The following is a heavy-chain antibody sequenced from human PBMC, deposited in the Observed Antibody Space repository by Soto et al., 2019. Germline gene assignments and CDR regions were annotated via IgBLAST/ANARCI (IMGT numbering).Heavy chain of an antibody. V-gene: IGHV3-33*01. CDR2: IWDDGKNR. Sequence: LRLSCAASGFSLSASGIHWVRQAPGQGLEWVAVIWDDGKNRRYGDSVRGRFTVSSDNSKNTVYLQMDSLRVEDTAVYYCARDRELGRSSPYFDFWGQGTLVTVSS. J-gene: IGHJ4*02. CDR1: GFSLSASG. D-gene: IGHD6-6*01. CDR3: ARDRELGRSSPYFDF.